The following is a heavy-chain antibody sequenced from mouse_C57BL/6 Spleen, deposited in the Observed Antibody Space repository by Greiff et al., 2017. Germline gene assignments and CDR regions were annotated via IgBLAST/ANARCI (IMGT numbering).Heavy chain of an antibody. CDR2: IDPSDGYT. CDR3: GRGDFGG. CDR1: GYTFTSYW. V-gene: IGHV1-50*01. Sequence: QVQLQQSGAELVKPGASVKLSCKASGYTFTSYWMQWVKQRPGQGLEWIGEIDPSDGYTNYNQKFKGKATLTVDTSSSTAYMQLSSLTSEDSAVYYCGRGDFGGWGKATTVSVAT. J-gene: IGHJ2*01.